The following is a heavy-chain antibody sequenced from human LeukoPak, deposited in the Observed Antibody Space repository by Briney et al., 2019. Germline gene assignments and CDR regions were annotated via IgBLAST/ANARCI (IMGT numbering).Heavy chain of an antibody. D-gene: IGHD2/OR15-2a*01. CDR1: GYTFTSYH. CDR3: AREGPQIYYFDT. Sequence: GASVKVSCKASGYTFTSYHMHWVRQAPGRGLEWMGIIRASDDRTLYAQKFQGRLTVTRDTSTSTVYLELSSLRSEDTAVYYCAREGPQIYYFDTWGQGTLVTVSS. J-gene: IGHJ4*02. CDR2: IRASDDRT. V-gene: IGHV1-46*01.